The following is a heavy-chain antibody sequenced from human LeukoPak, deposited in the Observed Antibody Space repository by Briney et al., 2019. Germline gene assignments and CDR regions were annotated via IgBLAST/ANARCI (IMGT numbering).Heavy chain of an antibody. V-gene: IGHV1-46*01. CDR2: INPIGGST. D-gene: IGHD2-21*02. J-gene: IGHJ2*01. CDR3: ARDRGSKRVAYCGGDCYIGYFDL. CDR1: GYTFTSYY. Sequence: WASVKVSCKASGYTFTSYYMHWVRQAPGQGLEWMGIINPIGGSTSYAQKFQGRVTMTRDTSTSTVYMELSSLRSEDTAVYYCARDRGSKRVAYCGGDCYIGYFDLWGRGTLVTVSS.